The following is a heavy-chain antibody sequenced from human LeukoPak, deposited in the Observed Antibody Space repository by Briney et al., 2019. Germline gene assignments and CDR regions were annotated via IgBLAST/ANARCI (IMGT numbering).Heavy chain of an antibody. CDR2: IKQDGSEK. CDR1: GYTFTSYG. Sequence: SCKASGYTFTSYGISWVRQAPGKGPEWVANIKQDGSEKYYVDSVRGRFTISRDNARTSRYLQMNSLRAEDTAVDYCATHCSSVSCSLATFDIWGQGTMVTVSS. J-gene: IGHJ3*02. CDR3: ATHCSSVSCSLATFDI. V-gene: IGHV3-7*01. D-gene: IGHD2-2*01.